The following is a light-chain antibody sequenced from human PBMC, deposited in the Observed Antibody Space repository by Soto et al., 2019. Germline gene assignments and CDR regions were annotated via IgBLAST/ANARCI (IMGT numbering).Light chain of an antibody. J-gene: IGLJ3*02. CDR2: EVS. Sequence: QSALTQPPSASGSPGQSVAISCTGDSSDVGAYKYVSWSQQYPGKAPKLMIYEVSKRPSGVPDRFSGSKSGNTASLTVSGLQAQDEADYYCTSYVGSDIWVFGGGAKLTVL. CDR3: TSYVGSDIWV. CDR1: SSDVGAYKY. V-gene: IGLV2-8*01.